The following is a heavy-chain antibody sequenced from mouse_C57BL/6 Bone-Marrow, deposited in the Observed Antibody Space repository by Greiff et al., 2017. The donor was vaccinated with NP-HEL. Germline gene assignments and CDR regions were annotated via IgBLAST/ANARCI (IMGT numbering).Heavy chain of an antibody. V-gene: IGHV5-6*02. CDR2: ISSGGSYT. CDR1: GFTFSSYG. Sequence: DVKLQESGGDLVKPGGSLKLSCAASGFTFSSYGMSWVRQTPDKRLEWVATISSGGSYTYYPDSVKGRFTISRDNAKNTLYLQMSSLKSEDTAMYYCARQGTMVTTVDYWGQGTTLTVSS. CDR3: ARQGTMVTTVDY. J-gene: IGHJ2*01. D-gene: IGHD2-2*01.